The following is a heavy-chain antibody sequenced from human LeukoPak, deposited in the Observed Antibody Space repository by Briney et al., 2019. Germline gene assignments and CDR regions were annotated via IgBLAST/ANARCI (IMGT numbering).Heavy chain of an antibody. CDR1: GFTFSSYA. D-gene: IGHD3-16*01. J-gene: IGHJ5*02. Sequence: GSLRLSCAASGFTFSSYAMSWVRQAPGKGLEWVSAISGSGGSTYYADSVKGRFTISRDNSKNTLYLQMNSLRAEDTAVYYCANLITFGGVIEPWGQGTLVTVSS. V-gene: IGHV3-23*01. CDR3: ANLITFGGVIEP. CDR2: ISGSGGST.